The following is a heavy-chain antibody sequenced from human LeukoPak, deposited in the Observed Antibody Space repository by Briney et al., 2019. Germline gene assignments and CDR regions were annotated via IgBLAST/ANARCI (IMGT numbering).Heavy chain of an antibody. CDR3: AELGITMIGGV. CDR1: GFTISTYG. CDR2: ISGSDDST. J-gene: IGHJ6*04. V-gene: IGHV3-48*03. D-gene: IGHD3-10*02. Sequence: GGSLRLSCAASGFTISTYGMNWVRQAPGKGLEWVSTISGSDDSTYYAGSVKGRFTISRDNAKNSLYLRMNSLRAEDTAVYYCAELGITMIGGVWGKGTTVTISS.